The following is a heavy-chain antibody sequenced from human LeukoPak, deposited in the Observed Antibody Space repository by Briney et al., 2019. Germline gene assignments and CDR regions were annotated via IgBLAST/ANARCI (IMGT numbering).Heavy chain of an antibody. CDR1: GFTFSSYG. Sequence: PGGSLRLSCAASGFTFSSYGMHWVRQAPGRGLEWVAVISYDGSNKYYADSVKGRFTISRDNSKNTLYLQMNSLRAEDTAVYYCAKDFDTVTDWFDPWGQGTLVTVSS. CDR2: ISYDGSNK. V-gene: IGHV3-30*18. CDR3: AKDFDTVTDWFDP. D-gene: IGHD4-17*01. J-gene: IGHJ5*02.